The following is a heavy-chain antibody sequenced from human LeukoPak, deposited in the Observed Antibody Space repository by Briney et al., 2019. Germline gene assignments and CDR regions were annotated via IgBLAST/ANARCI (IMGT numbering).Heavy chain of an antibody. J-gene: IGHJ3*02. CDR3: ARGPYSYDSSGAFDI. CDR1: GDSISSYY. D-gene: IGHD3-22*01. CDR2: INYSGST. Sequence: SETLSLTCTVSGDSISSYYWSWIRQPPGKGLEWIGYINYSGSTNYNPSLKSRVTISVDTSKNQFSLKLSSVTAADTAVYFCARGPYSYDSSGAFDIWGQGTMVTVSS. V-gene: IGHV4-59*08.